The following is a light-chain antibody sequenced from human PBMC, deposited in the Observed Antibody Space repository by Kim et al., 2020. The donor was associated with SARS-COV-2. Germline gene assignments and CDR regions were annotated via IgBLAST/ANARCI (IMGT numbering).Light chain of an antibody. J-gene: IGKJ4*01. CDR3: QQYNDYPLT. V-gene: IGKV1-5*03. Sequence: DIQMTQSPSTLSASVGDRVTITCRASQSISNWLAWYQQKPGKAPKLLIYKASNLQSGVPSRFSGSGSRTEFSLTISSLQPDDFATYHCQQYNDYPLTFGGGTKVDIK. CDR1: QSISNW. CDR2: KAS.